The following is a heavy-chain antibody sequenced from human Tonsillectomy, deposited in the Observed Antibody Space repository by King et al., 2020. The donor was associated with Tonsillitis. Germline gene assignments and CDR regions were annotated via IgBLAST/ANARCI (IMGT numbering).Heavy chain of an antibody. J-gene: IGHJ4*02. CDR3: SRLGGDVYYESSVDY. V-gene: IGHV3-49*03. CDR2: VRSKAYGGTT. D-gene: IGHD3-22*01. CDR1: GFTFRDYA. Sequence: VQLVESGGGLVQPGRSLRLSCSVSGFTFRDYAMSWFRQPPGKGLEWVGFVRSKAYGGTTEYAASVKGRFTISRDDSKSTAYLQMISLKTEDSSVSFCSRLGGDVYYESSVDYGGQGTLGTVSS.